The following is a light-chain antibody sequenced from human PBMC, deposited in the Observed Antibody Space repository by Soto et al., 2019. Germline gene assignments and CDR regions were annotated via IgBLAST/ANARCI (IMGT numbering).Light chain of an antibody. J-gene: IGKJ1*01. Sequence: DIQMTQSPSTLSASVGDRVTITCRASQSITNRLAWYQQKPGKAPKVLTYDASSLESGVPSRFSGSGYVTEFILTISSLQADDVATYWCQHYGGMWTFGQGTKVEV. V-gene: IGKV1-5*01. CDR1: QSITNR. CDR3: QHYGGMWT. CDR2: DAS.